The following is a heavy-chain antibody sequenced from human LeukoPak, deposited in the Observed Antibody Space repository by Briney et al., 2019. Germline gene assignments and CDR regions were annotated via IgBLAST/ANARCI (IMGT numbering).Heavy chain of an antibody. J-gene: IGHJ4*02. V-gene: IGHV3-48*03. CDR2: ISTSVSIT. D-gene: IGHD7-27*01. Sequence: AGGSLRLSCAASGFLFSSYEMNWVRQAPGKGLEWISYISTSVSITSYADSVKGRFTISRDNAKNSLFLQLNSLRDEDTALYYCARVGATNWAYYFDYWGQGTLVTVSS. CDR1: GFLFSSYE. CDR3: ARVGATNWAYYFDY.